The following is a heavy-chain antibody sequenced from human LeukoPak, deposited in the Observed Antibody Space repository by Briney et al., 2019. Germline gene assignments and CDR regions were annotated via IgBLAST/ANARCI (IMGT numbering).Heavy chain of an antibody. CDR1: GYSFSSNH. V-gene: IGHV1-46*01. J-gene: IGHJ4*02. Sequence: ASVKVSCKASGYSFSSNHIHWVRQAPGQGREWVGMICHRDGSTSYTQKFQGRVTVTKDTSTSTVRMELSGERSEDTAVYYCARDQEAFDYWGQGTLVTVSS. CDR2: ICHRDGST. CDR3: ARDQEAFDY.